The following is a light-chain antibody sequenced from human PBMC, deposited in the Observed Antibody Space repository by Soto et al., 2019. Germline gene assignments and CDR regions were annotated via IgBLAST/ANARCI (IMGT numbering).Light chain of an antibody. V-gene: IGKV3-20*01. J-gene: IGKJ1*01. CDR1: QSVSNNY. CDR2: GAS. Sequence: EIVLTQSPGTLSLSPGERATLSCRASQSVSNNYLAWYQQKPGQAPRLLIFGASKRATGIPDRFSGSGSGRDFTLTISSLQFDDSAVYYCQQYNNWWTFGQGTKVDIK. CDR3: QQYNNWWT.